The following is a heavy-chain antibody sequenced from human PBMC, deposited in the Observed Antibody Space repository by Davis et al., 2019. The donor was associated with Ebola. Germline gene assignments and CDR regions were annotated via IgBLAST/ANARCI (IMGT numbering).Heavy chain of an antibody. V-gene: IGHV3-33*01. J-gene: IGHJ4*02. Sequence: PGGSLRLSCAASGFTFSSYGMHWVRQAPGKGLEWVAVIWYDGSNKYYADSVKGRFTISRDNSKNTLYLQMNSLRAEDTAVYYCARHLPTYYYGSGSYAEDWGQGTLVTVSS. CDR2: IWYDGSNK. CDR3: ARHLPTYYYGSGSYAED. CDR1: GFTFSSYG. D-gene: IGHD3-10*01.